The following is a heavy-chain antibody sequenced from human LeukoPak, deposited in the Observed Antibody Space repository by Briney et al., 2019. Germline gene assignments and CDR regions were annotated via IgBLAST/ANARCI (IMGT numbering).Heavy chain of an antibody. CDR3: ARGLGDTAMVEGY. CDR1: GGSFSGYY. D-gene: IGHD5-18*01. V-gene: IGHV4-34*01. CDR2: INHSGST. J-gene: IGHJ4*02. Sequence: PSETLSLTCAVYGGSFSGYYWSWIRQPPGKGLEWIGEINHSGSTNYNPSLRSRVTISVDTSKNQFSLKLSSVTAADTAVYYCARGLGDTAMVEGYWGQGTLVTVSS.